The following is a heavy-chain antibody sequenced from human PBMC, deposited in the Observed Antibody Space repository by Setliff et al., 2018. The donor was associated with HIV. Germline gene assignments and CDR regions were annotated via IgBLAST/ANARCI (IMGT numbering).Heavy chain of an antibody. V-gene: IGHV4-34*01. CDR1: SGSFGSYY. J-gene: IGHJ4*02. CDR3: ARDKGGGYFDS. D-gene: IGHD3-16*01. Sequence: SETLSLTCAVHSGSFGSYYWNWLRQSPGKGLEWIGEVNQRVTSNYNPSLKSRVTMSIDESKSQFSLKLSSVTAADTAVYSCARDKGGGYFDSWGQGTLVTVSS. CDR2: VNQRVTS.